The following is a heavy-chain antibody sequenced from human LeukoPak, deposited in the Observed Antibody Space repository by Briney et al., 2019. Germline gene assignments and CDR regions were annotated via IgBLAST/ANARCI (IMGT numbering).Heavy chain of an antibody. D-gene: IGHD2-2*02. CDR1: GXTVSSNY. CDR2: IYIGGST. Sequence: GGSLRLSCAASGXTVSSNYMSWVRQAPGKGLEGVSVIYIGGSTYYADSVKGRFTISRDISKNTLYLQMNSLRAEDTAMYYCARLGFVVPAVIFDYWGQGTLVTVSS. J-gene: IGHJ4*02. CDR3: ARLGFVVPAVIFDY. V-gene: IGHV3-53*01.